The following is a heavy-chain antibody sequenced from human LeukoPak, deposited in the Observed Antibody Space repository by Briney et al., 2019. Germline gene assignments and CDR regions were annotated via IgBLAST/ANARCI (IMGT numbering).Heavy chain of an antibody. Sequence: PGGSLRLSCAASGFSVSSDHMTWVRQAPGKGLEWVSVIYGDSDTKYAVSVEGRFTTSRDDSKNTVFLQMNSLRAEDTAVYYCARGRTVSSIFDFWGQGTLVTVSS. V-gene: IGHV3-53*01. J-gene: IGHJ4*02. CDR3: ARGRTVSSIFDF. CDR2: IYGDSDT. D-gene: IGHD6-6*01. CDR1: GFSVSSDH.